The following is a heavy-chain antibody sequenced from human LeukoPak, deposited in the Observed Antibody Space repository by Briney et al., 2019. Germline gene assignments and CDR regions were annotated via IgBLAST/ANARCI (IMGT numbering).Heavy chain of an antibody. Sequence: PSETLSLTCAVYGGSFSGYYWSWIRHPPGKGLEWIGEINHSGSTNHNPSLKSRVTISVDTSKNQFSLKLSSVTAADTAVYYCARGGNRAPFDYWGQGTLVSVSS. J-gene: IGHJ4*02. V-gene: IGHV4-34*01. D-gene: IGHD1-14*01. CDR2: INHSGST. CDR3: ARGGNRAPFDY. CDR1: GGSFSGYY.